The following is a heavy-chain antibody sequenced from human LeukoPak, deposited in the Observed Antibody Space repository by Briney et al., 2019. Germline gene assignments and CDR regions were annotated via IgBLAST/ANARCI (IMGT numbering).Heavy chain of an antibody. Sequence: PSETLSLTCTASGGSISSYYWSWIRQPPGKGLEWIGYIYYSGSTNYNPSLKSRVTISVDTSKNQFSLKLSSVTAADTAVYYCARGAGSTISNDAFDIWGQGTMVTVSS. CDR3: ARGAGSTISNDAFDI. CDR1: GGSISSYY. D-gene: IGHD5-24*01. CDR2: IYYSGST. V-gene: IGHV4-59*12. J-gene: IGHJ3*02.